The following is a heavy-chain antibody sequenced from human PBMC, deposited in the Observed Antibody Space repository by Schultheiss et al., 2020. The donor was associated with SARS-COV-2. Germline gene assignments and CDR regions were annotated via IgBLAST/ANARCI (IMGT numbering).Heavy chain of an antibody. CDR3: TTGEVDYGDYYYGMDV. Sequence: GESLKISCAASGFTFSSYEMNWVRQAPGKGLEWVSYISSSGSTIYYADSVKGRFTISRDNAKNSLYLQMNSLRAEDTAVYYCTTGEVDYGDYYYGMDVWGQGTTVTVSS. CDR2: ISSSGSTI. J-gene: IGHJ6*02. D-gene: IGHD4-17*01. CDR1: GFTFSSYE. V-gene: IGHV3-48*03.